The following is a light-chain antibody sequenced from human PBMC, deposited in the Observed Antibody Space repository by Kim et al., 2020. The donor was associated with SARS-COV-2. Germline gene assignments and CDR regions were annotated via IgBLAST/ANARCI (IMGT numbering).Light chain of an antibody. CDR1: QSVGSN. J-gene: IGKJ1*01. Sequence: EIVMTQSPATLSVSAGESVTLSCRASQSVGSNLAWYQQKPGQIPKLLISGSSTRATGIPARFSGGGFGADFTLTISSLQSDDCAVYYCQQYNHWQWTFGQGTKVDIK. CDR3: QQYNHWQWT. V-gene: IGKV3-15*01. CDR2: GSS.